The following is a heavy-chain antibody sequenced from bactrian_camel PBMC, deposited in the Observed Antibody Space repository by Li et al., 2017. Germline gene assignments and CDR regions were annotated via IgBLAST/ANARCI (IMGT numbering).Heavy chain of an antibody. CDR1: GFTNAND. Sequence: DVQLVESGGGLVQPGGSLKLSCEASGFTNANDMTWVRQAPGKGLEWVSTIRSGGDSTYYADSVKGRFTISRDNAKNTLYLQMNDLKPEDTAVYYCAAPSEIDGSDSGFHRGRGTQVTVS. J-gene: IGHJ4*01. CDR3: AAPSEIDGSDSGFH. V-gene: IGHV3S40*01. CDR2: IRSGGDST. D-gene: IGHD7*01.